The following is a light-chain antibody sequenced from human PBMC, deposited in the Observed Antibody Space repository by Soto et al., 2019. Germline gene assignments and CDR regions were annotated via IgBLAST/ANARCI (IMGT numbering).Light chain of an antibody. Sequence: QSVLTQPPSVSGPPGQRVTISCTGSSSNIGSTYDVQWYQQLPGTAPKLLIHGNTNRPSGVPDRFSGSKSGTSASLAITGLQADDEADYYCQSYDDSLSVHYVFGTGTKLTVL. CDR2: GNT. CDR3: QSYDDSLSVHYV. V-gene: IGLV1-40*01. CDR1: SSNIGSTYD. J-gene: IGLJ1*01.